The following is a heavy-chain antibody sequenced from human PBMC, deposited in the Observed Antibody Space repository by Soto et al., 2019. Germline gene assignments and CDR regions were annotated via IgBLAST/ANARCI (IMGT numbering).Heavy chain of an antibody. CDR3: ARWGGSIGVVPAAIPNYYYGMDV. J-gene: IGHJ6*02. D-gene: IGHD2-2*02. V-gene: IGHV4-30-4*01. Sequence: SETLSLTCTVSGGSISSGDYYWSWIRQPPGKGLEWIGYIYYSGSTYYNPSLKSRVTILVDTSKNQFSLKLSSVTAADTAVYYCARWGGSIGVVPAAIPNYYYGMDVWGQGTTVTVSS. CDR1: GGSISSGDYY. CDR2: IYYSGST.